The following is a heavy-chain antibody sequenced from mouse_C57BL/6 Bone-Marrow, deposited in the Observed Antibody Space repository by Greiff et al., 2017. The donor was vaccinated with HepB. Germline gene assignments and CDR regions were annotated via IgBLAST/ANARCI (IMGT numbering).Heavy chain of an antibody. Sequence: DVKLVESGGGLVKPGGSLKLSCAASGFTFSSYTMSWVRQTPEKRLEWVATISGGGGNTYYPDSVKGRFTISRDKAKNTLYLQMSSLRSEDTALYYCARDYYGSSWAYWGQGTLVTVSA. J-gene: IGHJ3*01. CDR1: GFTFSSYT. CDR3: ARDYYGSSWAY. D-gene: IGHD1-1*01. V-gene: IGHV5-9*01. CDR2: ISGGGGNT.